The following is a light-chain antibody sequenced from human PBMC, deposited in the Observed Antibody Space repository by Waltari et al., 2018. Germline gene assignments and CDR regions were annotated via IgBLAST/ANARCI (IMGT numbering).Light chain of an antibody. CDR1: NSDVGNYKR. CDR2: AVS. Sequence: QSALTQPASESGSPGQSITIPCTGTNSDVGNYKRVSWYQQHPGKAPKLMIYAVSKRPSGVSDRCSGSKSGDMASLTIAGLQPEDEAEYFCSSYAGSSKGVFGGGTKVTVL. CDR3: SSYAGSSKGV. J-gene: IGLJ2*01. V-gene: IGLV2-23*02.